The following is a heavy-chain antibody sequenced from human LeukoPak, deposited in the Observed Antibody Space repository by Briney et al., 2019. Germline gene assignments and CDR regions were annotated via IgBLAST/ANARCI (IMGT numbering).Heavy chain of an antibody. CDR2: IIPIFGTA. Sequence: GASVKVSCKASGGTFSSYAISWVRQAPGQGLEWMGRIIPIFGTANYAQKFQGRVTITTAESTSTAYMELSSLRSEDTAVYYCARDLGGSSGYWGQGTLVTVSS. V-gene: IGHV1-69*05. D-gene: IGHD2-15*01. CDR1: GGTFSSYA. J-gene: IGHJ4*02. CDR3: ARDLGGSSGY.